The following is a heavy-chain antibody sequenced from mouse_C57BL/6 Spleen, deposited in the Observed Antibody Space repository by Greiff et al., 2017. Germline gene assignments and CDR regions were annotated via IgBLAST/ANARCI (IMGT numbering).Heavy chain of an antibody. CDR1: GYTFTDYE. D-gene: IGHD1-1*01. CDR3: TRRVYYYGSSSWFAY. Sequence: QVQLKQSGAELVRPGASVTLSCKASGYTFTDYEMHWVKQTPVHGLEWIGAIDPETGGTAYNQKFKGKAILTADKSSSTAYMELRSLTSEDSAVYYCTRRVYYYGSSSWFAYWGQGTLVTVSA. CDR2: IDPETGGT. J-gene: IGHJ3*01. V-gene: IGHV1-15*01.